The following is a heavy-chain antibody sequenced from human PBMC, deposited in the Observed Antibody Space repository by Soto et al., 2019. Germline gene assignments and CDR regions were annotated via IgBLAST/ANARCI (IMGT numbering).Heavy chain of an antibody. Sequence: VGPLRVSCTASGFTFSSYWRHWVRQTPGKGLVWVSRINSDGSSTSYADSVKGRFTISRDNAKNTLYLQMNSLRAEDTAVYYCARASPGIAAAGYDYWGQGALVTSP. D-gene: IGHD6-13*01. CDR3: ARASPGIAAAGYDY. CDR2: INSDGSST. V-gene: IGHV3-74*01. J-gene: IGHJ4*02. CDR1: GFTFSSYW.